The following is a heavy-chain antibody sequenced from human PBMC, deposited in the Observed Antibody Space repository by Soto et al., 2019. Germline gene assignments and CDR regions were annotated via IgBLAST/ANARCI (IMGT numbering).Heavy chain of an antibody. CDR1: GDSVSSDSYY. Sequence: QLQVQESGPGLVKPSETLSLTCTVSGDSVSSDSYYWAWIRQPPGQGLEWIGSMFYSGNTYYNPSLMSRVTISVDTSENQFSLKLTSVTAADTAIYYCVRSTLGLATLKIPEYWGQGSLVTVSS. D-gene: IGHD3-16*01. CDR3: VRSTLGLATLKIPEY. V-gene: IGHV4-39*01. CDR2: MFYSGNT. J-gene: IGHJ4*02.